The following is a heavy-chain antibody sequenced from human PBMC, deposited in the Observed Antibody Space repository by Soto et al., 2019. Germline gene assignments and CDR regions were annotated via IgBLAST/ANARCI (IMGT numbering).Heavy chain of an antibody. CDR1: GFTFSSYS. V-gene: IGHV3-21*01. Sequence: EVQLVESGGGLVKPGGSLRLSCAASGFTFSSYSMNWVRQAPGKGLEWVSSISSSSSYIYYADSVKGRFTISRDNAKNSLYLQMNSLRAEDTAVYYCAREGKDYYYYGMDVWGQGTTVTVSS. CDR2: ISSSSSYI. CDR3: AREGKDYYYYGMDV. J-gene: IGHJ6*02.